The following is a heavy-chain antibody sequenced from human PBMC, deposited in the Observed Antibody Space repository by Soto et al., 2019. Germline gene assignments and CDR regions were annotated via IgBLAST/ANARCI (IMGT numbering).Heavy chain of an antibody. CDR2: IIPIFGTA. CDR1: GGTFSSYA. V-gene: IGHV1-69*06. J-gene: IGHJ4*02. Sequence: QVQLVQSGAEVKKPGSSVKVSCKASGGTFSSYAISWVRQAPGQGLEWMGGIIPIFGTANYAQKFQGRVTITADKSTSTAYMELSSLRSEDTAVYYCARESGYCTNGVCYTEDYWGQGTLFTVSS. D-gene: IGHD2-8*01. CDR3: ARESGYCTNGVCYTEDY.